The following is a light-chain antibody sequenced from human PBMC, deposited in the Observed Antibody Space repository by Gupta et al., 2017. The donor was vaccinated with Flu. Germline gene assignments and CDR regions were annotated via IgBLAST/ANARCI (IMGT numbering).Light chain of an antibody. V-gene: IGLV6-57*01. CDR2: EDD. CDR1: SGSIAANY. CDR3: QSYDSDSYV. J-gene: IGLJ1*01. Sequence: NFMLAQPLSVSASPGQTVAISRTRSSGSIAANYVQWYQQRPGSSPTTVIYEDDTRPSWVPYRFSGSIDRSSNSAPLTISVVNTEDEADYYCQSYDSDSYVLGTGTKVTVL.